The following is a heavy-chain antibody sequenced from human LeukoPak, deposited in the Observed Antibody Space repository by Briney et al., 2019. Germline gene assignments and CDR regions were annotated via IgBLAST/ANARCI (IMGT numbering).Heavy chain of an antibody. CDR1: GGTFSSYA. Sequence: ASVKVSCKASGGTFSSYAISWVRQAPGQGLEWMGGIIPIFGTANYAQKFQGRVTITADESTSTAYMELSSLRSEDTAVYYCARDQGRGYSYGYDYWGQGTLVTVSS. CDR2: IIPIFGTA. D-gene: IGHD5-18*01. V-gene: IGHV1-69*13. CDR3: ARDQGRGYSYGYDY. J-gene: IGHJ4*02.